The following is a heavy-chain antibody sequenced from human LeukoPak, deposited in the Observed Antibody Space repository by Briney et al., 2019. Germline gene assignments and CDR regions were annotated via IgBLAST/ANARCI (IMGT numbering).Heavy chain of an antibody. CDR3: ASTPPPHYDFWSGYYQHYYYMDV. J-gene: IGHJ6*03. Sequence: PSQTLSLTCTVSGGSISSGSYYWGWIRQPAGKGLEWIGRIYTSGSTNYNPSLKSRVTISVDTSKNQFSLKLSSVTAADTAVYYCASTPPPHYDFWSGYYQHYYYMDVWGKGTTVTVSS. CDR1: GGSISSGSYY. D-gene: IGHD3-3*01. V-gene: IGHV4-61*02. CDR2: IYTSGST.